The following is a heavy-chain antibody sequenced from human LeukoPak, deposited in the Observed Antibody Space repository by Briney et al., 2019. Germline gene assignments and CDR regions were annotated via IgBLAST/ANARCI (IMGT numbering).Heavy chain of an antibody. J-gene: IGHJ4*02. D-gene: IGHD6-6*01. V-gene: IGHV4-39*01. CDR3: ASQPPFIAARQTTDY. CDR2: IYYSGST. Sequence: PSETLSLTCTVSGGSISSSSYYWGWIRQPPGKGLEWIGSIYYSGSTYYNPSLKSRVTISVVTSKNQFSLKLSSVTAADTAVYYCASQPPFIAARQTTDYWGQGTLVTVSS. CDR1: GGSISSSSYY.